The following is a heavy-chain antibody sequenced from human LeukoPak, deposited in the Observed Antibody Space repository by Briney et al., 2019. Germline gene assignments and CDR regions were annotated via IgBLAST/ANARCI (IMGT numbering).Heavy chain of an antibody. Sequence: ASVKVSCKASGYTFTGYYMHWVRQAPGQGLEWMGWINPNSDGTNYAQKFQGRVTMTRDTSISTAYMELSRLRSDDTAVYYCARDRPRRFLEWPPYYFDYWGQGTLVTVSS. CDR1: GYTFTGYY. V-gene: IGHV1-2*02. CDR2: INPNSDGT. D-gene: IGHD3-3*01. CDR3: ARDRPRRFLEWPPYYFDY. J-gene: IGHJ4*02.